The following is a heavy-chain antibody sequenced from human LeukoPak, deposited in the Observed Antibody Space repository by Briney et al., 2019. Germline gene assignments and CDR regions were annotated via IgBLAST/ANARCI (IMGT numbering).Heavy chain of an antibody. CDR1: GGSISSYY. CDR2: IYYSGST. CDR3: ARETGTLNIDY. D-gene: IGHD1-1*01. J-gene: IGHJ4*02. Sequence: SETLSLTCTVSGGSISSYYWSWIRQPPGKGLEWIGYIYYSGSTNYNPSLKSRVTISVDTSKNQFSLKLSSVTAADTAVYYCARETGTLNIDYWGQGTLVTVSS. V-gene: IGHV4-59*01.